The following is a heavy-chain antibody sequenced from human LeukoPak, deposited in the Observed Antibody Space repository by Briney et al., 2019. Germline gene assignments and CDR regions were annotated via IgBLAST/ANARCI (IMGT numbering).Heavy chain of an antibody. Sequence: GGSLRLSCSASGFTFSTYAMLWVRQAPGRGLEFVSSINGKGDSTYHADSVRGRFTISRDNSRNTLYFQMSFLRTEDTAVYYCVKAALGSTFDHWGQGTLVTVSS. V-gene: IGHV3-64D*06. CDR2: INGKGDST. D-gene: IGHD1-26*01. CDR3: VKAALGSTFDH. CDR1: GFTFSTYA. J-gene: IGHJ4*02.